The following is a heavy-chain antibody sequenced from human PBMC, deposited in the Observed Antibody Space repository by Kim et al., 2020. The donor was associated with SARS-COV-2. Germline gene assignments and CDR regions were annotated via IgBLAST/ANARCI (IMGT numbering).Heavy chain of an antibody. CDR1: GFTFSNYA. V-gene: IGHV3-23*01. Sequence: GGSLRLSCAASGFTFSNYAMNWVRQAPGKGLEWVSAISASGDSTDYADSVKGRFTISRDNSKNTLYLQMNSLRAEETAIYYCAKDFVVMRSVGVTEKFDSWGQGTLVTVSS. D-gene: IGHD2-21*02. CDR3: AKDFVVMRSVGVTEKFDS. J-gene: IGHJ4*02. CDR2: ISASGDST.